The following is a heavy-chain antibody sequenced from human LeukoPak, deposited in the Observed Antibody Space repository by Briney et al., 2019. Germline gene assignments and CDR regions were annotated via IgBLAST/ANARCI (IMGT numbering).Heavy chain of an antibody. V-gene: IGHV3-7*04. CDR2: IKQDGSEK. J-gene: IGHJ4*02. D-gene: IGHD5-12*01. CDR1: GFTFSAYW. Sequence: PGGSLRLSCAASGFTFSAYWMSWVRQAPGRGLEWVANIKQDGSEKYYVDSVKGRFTISRDNAENSLYLQMNSLRAEDTAVYYCARANSGYDRRWIEGYFDYWGQGTLVTVSS. CDR3: ARANSGYDRRWIEGYFDY.